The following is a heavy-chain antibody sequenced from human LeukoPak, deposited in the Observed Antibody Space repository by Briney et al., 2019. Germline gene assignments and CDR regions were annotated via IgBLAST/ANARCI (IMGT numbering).Heavy chain of an antibody. J-gene: IGHJ4*02. CDR1: GGSFSGYY. D-gene: IGHD3-10*01. CDR3: ARAVRRGVYFDY. V-gene: IGHV4-34*01. Sequence: SETLSLTCAVYGGSFSGYYWSWIRQPPGKGLEWIGEINHSGSTNYNPSLKSRVTISVDTSKNQFSLKLSSVTAADTAVYYCARAVRRGVYFDYWGQGTLVIVSS. CDR2: INHSGST.